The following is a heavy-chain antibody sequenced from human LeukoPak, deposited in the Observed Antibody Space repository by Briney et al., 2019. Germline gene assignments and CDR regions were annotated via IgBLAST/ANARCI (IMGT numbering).Heavy chain of an antibody. CDR2: INHSGST. D-gene: IGHD5-18*01. J-gene: IGHJ6*02. Sequence: SETLSLTCAVYGGSFSGYYWSWIRQPPGEGLEWIGEINHSGSTNYNPSLKSRVTISVDTSKNQFSLKLSSVTAADTAVYYCARAVKGYSYGPPYYYYGMDVWGQGSTVTVSS. V-gene: IGHV4-34*01. CDR1: GGSFSGYY. CDR3: ARAVKGYSYGPPYYYYGMDV.